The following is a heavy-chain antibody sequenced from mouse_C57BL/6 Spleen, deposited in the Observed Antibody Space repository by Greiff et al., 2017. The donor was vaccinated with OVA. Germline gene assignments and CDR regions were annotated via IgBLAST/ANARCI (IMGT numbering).Heavy chain of an antibody. D-gene: IGHD1-1*01. CDR1: GFNIKDYC. CDR2: IDPEGGGT. V-gene: IGHV14-1*01. CDR3: TMIVTTLVADY. Sequence: VQLQQSGAELVRPGASVKLSCKASGFNIKDYCMHWVKQRPEQGLEWIGRIDPEGGGTEYAAKFPGKANLPAEPSSNTAYLQRSSLTAESTAVYYSTMIVTTLVADYWGQGTTLTVSS. J-gene: IGHJ2*01.